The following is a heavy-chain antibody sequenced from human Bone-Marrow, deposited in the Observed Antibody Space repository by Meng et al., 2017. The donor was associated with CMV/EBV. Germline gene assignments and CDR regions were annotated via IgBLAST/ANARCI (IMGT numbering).Heavy chain of an antibody. CDR1: GYTFTGYY. Sequence: SGYTFTGYYLHWVGQAPGQGLEWMGWINPNSGGTNYAQKFKGRVTMTRDTSISTAYMELSRLRSDDTAVYYCATSPRLRFLEWLPLDYWGQGTLVTVSS. CDR2: INPNSGGT. CDR3: ATSPRLRFLEWLPLDY. D-gene: IGHD3-3*01. J-gene: IGHJ4*02. V-gene: IGHV1-2*02.